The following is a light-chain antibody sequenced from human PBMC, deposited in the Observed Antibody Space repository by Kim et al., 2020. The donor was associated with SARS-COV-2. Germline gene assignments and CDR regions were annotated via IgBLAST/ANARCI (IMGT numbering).Light chain of an antibody. Sequence: EIVMTQSPATLSVSPGERATLSCRASQSVSSNLAWYQQKPGQAPRLLIYGASTRATGIPARFSGSGSGTEFTLTISSLQSEDFAVYYCQQYNNWRRYTFGQGTKLEI. CDR3: QQYNNWRRYT. J-gene: IGKJ2*01. CDR1: QSVSSN. V-gene: IGKV3-15*01. CDR2: GAS.